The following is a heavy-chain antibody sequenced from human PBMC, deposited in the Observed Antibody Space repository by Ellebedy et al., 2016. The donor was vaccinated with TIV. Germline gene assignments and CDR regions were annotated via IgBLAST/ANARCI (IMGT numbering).Heavy chain of an antibody. J-gene: IGHJ6*02. CDR3: ARGTGPSYGMDV. V-gene: IGHV1-18*01. Sequence: ASVKVSXXASGYTFTSYGISWVRQAPGQGLEWMGWISAYNGNTNYAQKLQGRVTMTTDTSTSTAYMELSSLRSEDTAVYYCARGTGPSYGMDVWGQGTTVTVSS. CDR2: ISAYNGNT. CDR1: GYTFTSYG.